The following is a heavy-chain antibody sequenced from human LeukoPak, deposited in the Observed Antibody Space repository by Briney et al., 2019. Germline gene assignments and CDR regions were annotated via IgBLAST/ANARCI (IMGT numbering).Heavy chain of an antibody. D-gene: IGHD2-2*01. CDR1: GGSINSYY. CDR2: IYYSGNT. Sequence: SEIRSLTCAVFGGSINSYYWSWIRNPPGACLEWIGYIYYSGNTNYNPSFKSRVTISVDTSKNQFSLKLSSVTAADTAIYYCVRQPSATAAFDIWGQGTMVTVSS. J-gene: IGHJ3*02. V-gene: IGHV4-59*08. CDR3: VRQPSATAAFDI.